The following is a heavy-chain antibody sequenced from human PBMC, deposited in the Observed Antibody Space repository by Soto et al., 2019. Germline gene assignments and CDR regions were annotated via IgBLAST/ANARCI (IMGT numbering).Heavy chain of an antibody. CDR1: GASLGDNY. CDR3: ARGRGEFDA. CDR2: INHSGNT. V-gene: IGHV4-34*01. Sequence: SETLSLTCAVYGASLGDNYCNWLRQPPGKGLEWIGEINHSGNTNYNPSLRSRVTISIDTSKNQLSLNLRSVSAADTAVYYCARGRGEFDAWGPGTPVTVSS. D-gene: IGHD2-21*01. J-gene: IGHJ5*02.